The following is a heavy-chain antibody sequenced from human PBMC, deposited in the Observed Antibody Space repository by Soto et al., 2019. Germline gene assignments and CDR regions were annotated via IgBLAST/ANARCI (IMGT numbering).Heavy chain of an antibody. CDR3: GRVMRSLLSITALDT. CDR1: GYTFTRDQ. J-gene: IGHJ5*02. Sequence: RASVKVSCKASGYTFTRDQIHWVRQASGQGLEWMGMIDPSGGKTNYAQKFQGRVTMTRDTSTSTVYMALSSLRSEDTAIYFCGRVMRSLLSITALDTWGQGTLVTVSS. D-gene: IGHD3-10*01. V-gene: IGHV1-46*01. CDR2: IDPSGGKT.